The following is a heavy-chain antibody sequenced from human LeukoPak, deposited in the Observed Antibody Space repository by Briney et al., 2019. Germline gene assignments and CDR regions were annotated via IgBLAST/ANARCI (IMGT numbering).Heavy chain of an antibody. V-gene: IGHV3-21*01. Sequence: GGSLTLSCAASGFSFSSYIMNWVRQAPGKGLEWVSSISSSSSYIYYADSVKGRFTISRDNAMNSLYLQMNSLRAEDTAVYYCASDVVVVVAATMGGDSPGYWGQGTLVTVSS. CDR3: ASDVVVVVAATMGGDSPGY. CDR2: ISSSSSYI. D-gene: IGHD2-15*01. CDR1: GFSFSSYI. J-gene: IGHJ4*02.